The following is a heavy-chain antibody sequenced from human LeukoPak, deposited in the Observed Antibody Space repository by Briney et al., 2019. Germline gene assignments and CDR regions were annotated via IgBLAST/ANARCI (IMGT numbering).Heavy chain of an antibody. CDR1: GYTFTSYD. D-gene: IGHD3-16*02. J-gene: IGHJ4*02. CDR2: MNPNSGNT. Sequence: ASVKVSCKASGYTFTSYDINWVRQATGQGLEWMGWMNPNSGNTGYAQKFQGRVTMTRNTSISTAYMELSSLRSEDTAVYYWTRGFWGDYVWGSYPNPPDYWGQGTLVTVSP. V-gene: IGHV1-8*01. CDR3: TRGFWGDYVWGSYPNPPDY.